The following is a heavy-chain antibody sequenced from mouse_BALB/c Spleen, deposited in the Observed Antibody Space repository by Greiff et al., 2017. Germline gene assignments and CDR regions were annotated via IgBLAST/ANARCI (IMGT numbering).Heavy chain of an antibody. CDR1: GFTFSSYA. Sequence: EVKVVESGGGLVKPGGSLKLSCAASGFTFSSYAMSWVRQTPEKRLEWVASISSGGSTYYPDSVKGRFTISRDNARNILYLQMSSLRSEDTAMYYCARHDYDAMDYWGQGTSVTVSS. V-gene: IGHV5-6-5*01. J-gene: IGHJ4*01. CDR2: ISSGGST. CDR3: ARHDYDAMDY.